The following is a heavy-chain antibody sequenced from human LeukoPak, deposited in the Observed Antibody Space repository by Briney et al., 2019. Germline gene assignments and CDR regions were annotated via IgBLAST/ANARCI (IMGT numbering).Heavy chain of an antibody. CDR2: ISAYNGNT. Sequence: GASVKVSCKASGYTFTSYGISWVRQAPGQGLEWMGWISAYNGNTNYAQKLQGRVTMTTDTSTSTAYMELRSLRSDDTAVYYCARPLISEGGYPWDYYYGMDVWGQGTTVTVSS. V-gene: IGHV1-18*01. CDR3: ARPLISEGGYPWDYYYGMDV. D-gene: IGHD5-12*01. CDR1: GYTFTSYG. J-gene: IGHJ6*02.